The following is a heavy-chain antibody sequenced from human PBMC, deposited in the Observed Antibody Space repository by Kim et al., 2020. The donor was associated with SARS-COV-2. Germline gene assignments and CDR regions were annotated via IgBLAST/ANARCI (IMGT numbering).Heavy chain of an antibody. CDR1: GFSLTTSGMC. CDR3: ARMVCSSAAGMGGFDY. D-gene: IGHD6-13*01. J-gene: IGHJ4*02. Sequence: SGPTLVNPTQTLTLTCTFSGFSLTTSGMCVSWIRQPPGKALEWLARIDWDDDKYYSTSLKTRLTISQGTAENQVVLTVASMDPVDTATYYCARMVCSSAAGMGGFDYWGQGTLVTVSS. CDR2: IDWDDDK. V-gene: IGHV2-70*11.